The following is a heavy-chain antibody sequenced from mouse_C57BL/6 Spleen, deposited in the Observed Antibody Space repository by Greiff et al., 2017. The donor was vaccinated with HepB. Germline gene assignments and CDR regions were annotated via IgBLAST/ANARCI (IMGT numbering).Heavy chain of an antibody. CDR2: IHPNSGST. V-gene: IGHV1-64*01. CDR3: ARIYGNEYFDY. J-gene: IGHJ2*01. Sequence: QVQLQQPGAELVKPGASVKLSCKASGYTFTSYWMHWVKQRPGQGLEWIGMIHPNSGSTNYNEKFKSKATLTVDKSSSTAYMQLSSLTSEDSAVYYCARIYGNEYFDYWGQGTTLTVSS. CDR1: GYTFTSYW. D-gene: IGHD2-1*01.